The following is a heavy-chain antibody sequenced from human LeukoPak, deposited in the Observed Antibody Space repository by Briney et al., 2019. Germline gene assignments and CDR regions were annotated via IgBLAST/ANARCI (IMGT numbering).Heavy chain of an antibody. CDR3: ARLGPAAGTSFDY. J-gene: IGHJ4*02. D-gene: IGHD6-13*01. V-gene: IGHV4-59*08. Sequence: PSETLSLTCTVSAGSISNYYWSWIRQPPGKGLEWIWYISYSGSTNYNPSLKSRVTISVDTSKNQFSLKLSSVTAADTAVYYCARLGPAAGTSFDYWGQGTLVTVSS. CDR1: AGSISNYY. CDR2: ISYSGST.